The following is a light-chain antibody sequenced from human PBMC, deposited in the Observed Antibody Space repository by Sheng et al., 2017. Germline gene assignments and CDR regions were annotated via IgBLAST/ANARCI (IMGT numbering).Light chain of an antibody. CDR2: DDD. J-gene: IGLJ2*01. CDR1: GLREKS. V-gene: IGLV3-1*01. Sequence: SYDLTQALSVSASPGQTATITCSGDGLREKSVCWYQQKAGQSPVVVMYDDDKRPSGISERVSGSKSGNTATLTISGTQAADEAEYYCQVWDNKAVVFGGGTKLTVL. CDR3: QVWDNKAVV.